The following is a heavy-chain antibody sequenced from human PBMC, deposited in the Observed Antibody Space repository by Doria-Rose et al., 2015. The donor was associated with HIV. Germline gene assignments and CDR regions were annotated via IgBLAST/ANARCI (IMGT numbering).Heavy chain of an antibody. D-gene: IGHD6-13*01. CDR2: NFSDDER. Sequence: SGPVLVKPTETLTLTCTVSGVSLSSPGMGVSWIRQPPGKALEWLANNFSDDERSYKTSLKSRLTISRGTSKSQVVLTMTDMDPVDTATYYCARIKSSRWYHKYYFDFWGQGTLVIVSA. V-gene: IGHV2-26*01. CDR3: ARIKSSRWYHKYYFDF. CDR1: GVSLSSPGMG. J-gene: IGHJ4*02.